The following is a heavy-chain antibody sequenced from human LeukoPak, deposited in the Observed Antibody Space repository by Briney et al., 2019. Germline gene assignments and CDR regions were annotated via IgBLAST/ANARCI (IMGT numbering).Heavy chain of an antibody. V-gene: IGHV1-18*01. CDR2: ISAYNGNT. Sequence: ASVKVSCKASGGTFSSYGISWVRQAPGQGLEWMGWISAYNGNTNYAQKLQGRVTMTTDTSTSTAYMELRSLRSDDTAVYYCARSNPATVTTNYWGQGTLVTVSS. CDR3: ARSNPATVTTNY. CDR1: GGTFSSYG. J-gene: IGHJ4*02. D-gene: IGHD4-17*01.